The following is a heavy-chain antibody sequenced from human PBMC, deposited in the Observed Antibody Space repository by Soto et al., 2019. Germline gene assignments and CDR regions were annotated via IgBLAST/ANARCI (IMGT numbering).Heavy chain of an antibody. CDR1: GFTFSSYW. V-gene: IGHV3-7*01. CDR3: AREGYSPIYYYMDV. CDR2: IKQDGSEK. D-gene: IGHD2-15*01. Sequence: GGSLRLSCAASGFTFSSYWMSWVRQAPWKGLEWVANIKQDGSEKYYVDSVKGRFTISRDNAKNSLYLQMDSLRAEDTAVYYCAREGYSPIYYYMDVWGKGTTVTVSS. J-gene: IGHJ6*03.